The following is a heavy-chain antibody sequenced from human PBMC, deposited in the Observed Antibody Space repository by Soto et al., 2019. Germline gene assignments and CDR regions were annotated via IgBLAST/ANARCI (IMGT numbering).Heavy chain of an antibody. V-gene: IGHV3-30*18. D-gene: IGHD1-1*01. CDR3: AKDSPVGTGTTSVGDAFEI. CDR2: ISYDGSNK. J-gene: IGHJ3*02. Sequence: QVQLVESGGGVVQPGRSLRLSCAASGFTFSSYGMHWVRQAPGKGLEWVAVISYDGSNKYYADSVKGRFTISRDNSKNTLYLQMNSLRAEDTAVYYCAKDSPVGTGTTSVGDAFEIWGQGTMVTVSS. CDR1: GFTFSSYG.